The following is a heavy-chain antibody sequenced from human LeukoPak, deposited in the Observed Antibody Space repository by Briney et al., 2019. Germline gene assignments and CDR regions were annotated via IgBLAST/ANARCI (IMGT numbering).Heavy chain of an antibody. J-gene: IGHJ4*02. V-gene: IGHV1-69*06. CDR3: ARDWNDVFDY. CDR1: GGTFISYA. D-gene: IGHD1-1*01. CDR2: IIPIFGTA. Sequence: GASVKVSCKASGGTFISYAISWVRQAPGQGLEWMGGIIPIFGTANYAQKFQGRVTITADKSTSTAYMELSSLRAEDTAVYYCARDWNDVFDYWGQGTLVTVSS.